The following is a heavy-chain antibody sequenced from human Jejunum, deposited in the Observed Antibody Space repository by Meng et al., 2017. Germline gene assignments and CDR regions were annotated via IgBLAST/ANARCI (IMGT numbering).Heavy chain of an antibody. J-gene: IGHJ4*02. CDR2: MNPNNGDT. CDR3: AKDEGTTTAFDH. CDR1: GYTFTAYY. D-gene: IGHD1-26*01. V-gene: IGHV1-2*06. Sequence: QVHLVQSGAEVKKPGASVRVSCEASGYTFTAYYVHCVRQAPGQGLEWMGRMNPNNGDTNYAQKFQGRVTMTRATSTAYMDLSSLTSDDTAVYYCAKDEGTTTAFDHWGQGTLVTVSS.